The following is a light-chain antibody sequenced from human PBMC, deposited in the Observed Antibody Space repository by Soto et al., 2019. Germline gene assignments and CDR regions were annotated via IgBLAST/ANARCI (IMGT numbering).Light chain of an antibody. CDR2: GAS. Sequence: EIVLTQSPGTLSLSPGERATLSCRASQNVNSNYLAWYQQRPGQAPRLLIYGASRRATGIPDRFSGSGSGTDFTLTISRLEPEDFAVYYCQQYGSSPRTFDQGTKVEIK. CDR1: QNVNSNY. V-gene: IGKV3-20*01. J-gene: IGKJ1*01. CDR3: QQYGSSPRT.